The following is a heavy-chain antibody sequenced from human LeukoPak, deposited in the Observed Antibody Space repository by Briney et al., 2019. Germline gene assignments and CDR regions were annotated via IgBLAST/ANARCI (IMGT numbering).Heavy chain of an antibody. D-gene: IGHD3-10*01. V-gene: IGHV4-34*01. Sequence: SETLSLTCAVYGGSFSGYYWSWIRQPPGKGLEWIGEINHSGSTNYNPSLKSRVTISVDTSKNQFSLKLSSVTAADTAVYYCARRPTYYYGSGSYQRYYYYMDVWGKGTTVTVSS. J-gene: IGHJ6*03. CDR2: INHSGST. CDR3: ARRPTYYYGSGSYQRYYYYMDV. CDR1: GGSFSGYY.